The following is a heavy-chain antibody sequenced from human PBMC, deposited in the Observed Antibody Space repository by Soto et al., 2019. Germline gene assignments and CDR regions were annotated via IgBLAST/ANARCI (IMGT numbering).Heavy chain of an antibody. V-gene: IGHV3-11*01. D-gene: IGHD3-9*01. CDR2: ISSSGSTI. CDR3: ARGAHILTGYSPFDY. J-gene: IGHJ4*02. Sequence: LRLSCAASGFTFSDYYMSWIRQAPGKGLEWVSYISSSGSTIYYADSVKGRFTISRDNAKNSLYLQINSLRAEDTAVYYCARGAHILTGYSPFDYWGQGTLVTVSS. CDR1: GFTFSDYY.